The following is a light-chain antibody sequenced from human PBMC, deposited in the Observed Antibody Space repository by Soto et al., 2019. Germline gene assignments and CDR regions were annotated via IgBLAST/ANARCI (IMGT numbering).Light chain of an antibody. J-gene: IGKJ1*01. Sequence: IRVTQSPAVLSLSPGERATLSCRASQSVSSYLAWYQQKPGQAPRLLIYDASNRATGIPARFSGSGSGTDFTLTISSLEPEDFAVYYCQQRSIWPRTFGQGTVVDIK. CDR3: QQRSIWPRT. V-gene: IGKV3-11*01. CDR1: QSVSSY. CDR2: DAS.